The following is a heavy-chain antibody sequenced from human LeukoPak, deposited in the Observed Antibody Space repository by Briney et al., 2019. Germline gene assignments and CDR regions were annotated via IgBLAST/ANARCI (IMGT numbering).Heavy chain of an antibody. CDR1: GFIFENYG. CDR3: AKKGYYDSSGDLTFDY. Sequence: PGGSLRLSCVASGFIFENYGMDWVRQVPGKGLEWVSSIDWNGVGTTYAESVKGRFTISRDNSKNTLYLQMNSLRAEDTAVYYCAKKGYYDSSGDLTFDYWGQGTLVTVSS. J-gene: IGHJ4*02. D-gene: IGHD3-22*01. CDR2: IDWNGVGT. V-gene: IGHV3-20*04.